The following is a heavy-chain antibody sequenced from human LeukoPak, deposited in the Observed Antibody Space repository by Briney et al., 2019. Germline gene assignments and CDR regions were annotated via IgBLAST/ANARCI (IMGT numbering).Heavy chain of an antibody. V-gene: IGHV3-7*05. CDR2: MNQDGSEK. Sequence: GGSLRLSCAASGFTFSNYYMSWVRQAPGKGLEWVANMNQDGSEKYYVDSVKGRFTISRDNANNSLYLQMNSLRAEDTAVYYCARAVSSRSSKNWFDPWGQGTLVTVSS. J-gene: IGHJ5*02. CDR3: ARAVSSRSSKNWFDP. D-gene: IGHD6-6*01. CDR1: GFTFSNYY.